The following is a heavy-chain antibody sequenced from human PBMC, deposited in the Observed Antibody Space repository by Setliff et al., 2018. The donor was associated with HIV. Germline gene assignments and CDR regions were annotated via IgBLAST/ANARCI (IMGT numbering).Heavy chain of an antibody. J-gene: IGHJ5*02. CDR2: IYYSGNT. Sequence: CSVSGDSIFTSTYYWGWIRQPPGKRLEWIGSIYYSGNTYYNPSLKSRVTISVDTSKNQFFLNLSSVTATDSAVYYCARLGRPYSGQGWFDPWGQGTLVTVSS. D-gene: IGHD5-12*01. CDR3: ARLGRPYSGQGWFDP. CDR1: GDSIFTSTYY. V-gene: IGHV4-39*01.